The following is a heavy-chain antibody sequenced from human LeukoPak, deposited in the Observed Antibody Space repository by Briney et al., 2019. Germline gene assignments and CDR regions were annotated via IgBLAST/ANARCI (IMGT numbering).Heavy chain of an antibody. Sequence: GGSLRLSCAASGFTVSSNYMSWVRQAPGKGLEWVSVICSGGSTYYADSVKGRFTISRDNSKNTLYLQMNSLRAEDTAVYYCARSDGIAAAGPFDYWGQGTLVTVS. J-gene: IGHJ4*02. CDR2: ICSGGST. CDR3: ARSDGIAAAGPFDY. D-gene: IGHD6-13*01. CDR1: GFTVSSNY. V-gene: IGHV3-66*01.